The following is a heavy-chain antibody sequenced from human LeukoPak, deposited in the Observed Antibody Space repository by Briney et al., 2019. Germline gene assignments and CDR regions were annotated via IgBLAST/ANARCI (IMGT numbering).Heavy chain of an antibody. CDR1: GYTFTSYY. Sequence: ASVKVSCKASGYTFTSYYMHWVRQAPGQGLEWMGIINPSGGSTSYAQKFQGRVTMTRDTSTSTVYMGLSSLRSEDTAVYYCARGWGLGIVVVVAATYDYWGQGTLVTVSS. CDR2: INPSGGST. V-gene: IGHV1-46*01. D-gene: IGHD2-15*01. J-gene: IGHJ4*02. CDR3: ARGWGLGIVVVVAATYDY.